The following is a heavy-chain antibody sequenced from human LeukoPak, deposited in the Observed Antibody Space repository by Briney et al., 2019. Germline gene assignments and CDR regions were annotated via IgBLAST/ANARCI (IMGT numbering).Heavy chain of an antibody. CDR3: ARGYCGSASCYGVFDY. CDR2: IYDSGST. Sequence: SETLSLTCTVSGGSVSSGSYCWSWIRQPPGKGLEWIGYIYDSGSTNYNPSLKSRVTISVDTSKNQFSLKLSSVTAADTAVYYCARGYCGSASCYGVFDYWGQGTLVTVSS. D-gene: IGHD2-2*01. V-gene: IGHV4-61*01. J-gene: IGHJ4*02. CDR1: GGSVSSGSYC.